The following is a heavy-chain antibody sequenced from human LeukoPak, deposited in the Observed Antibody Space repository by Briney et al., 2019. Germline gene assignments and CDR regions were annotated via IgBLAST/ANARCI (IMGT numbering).Heavy chain of an antibody. CDR1: GFTFSSYA. D-gene: IGHD3-22*01. CDR3: AKDDLNYYDSSGYYPH. CDR2: ISGSGGST. Sequence: PGGSLRLSCAASGFTFSSYAMSWVRQAPGKGLEWVSAISGSGGSTYYADSVKGRFTISRDNSKNTLYLQMNSLRAEDTAVYYCAKDDLNYYDSSGYYPHWGQGTLVTVSS. J-gene: IGHJ4*02. V-gene: IGHV3-23*01.